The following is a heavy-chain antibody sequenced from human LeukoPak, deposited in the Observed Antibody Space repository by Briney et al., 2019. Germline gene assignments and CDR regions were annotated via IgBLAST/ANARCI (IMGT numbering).Heavy chain of an antibody. Sequence: SETLSLTCTVSGGSISSYYWSWIRQPAGKGLEWIGRIYTSGSTNYNPSLKSRVTMSVDTSKNQFSLKLSSVTAADTAVYYCAREPRGFCSGGSCYFDYYYYYMDVWGKGTTVTISS. CDR1: GGSISSYY. D-gene: IGHD2-15*01. V-gene: IGHV4-4*07. CDR3: AREPRGFCSGGSCYFDYYYYYMDV. J-gene: IGHJ6*03. CDR2: IYTSGST.